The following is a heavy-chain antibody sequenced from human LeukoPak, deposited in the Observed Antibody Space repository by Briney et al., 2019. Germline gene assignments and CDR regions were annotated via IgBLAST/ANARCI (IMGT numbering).Heavy chain of an antibody. CDR2: ISHDGTTK. V-gene: IGHV3-30*18. CDR1: GFIFTNYG. CDR3: AKEPTSYSSGWYFHH. Sequence: AGGSLRLSCAASGFIFTNYGMHWVRQAPGKGLEWVAVISHDGTTKFYADSVKGRFTISRDNSKNTLDLQMYSLRAEDTAVYYCAKEPTSYSSGWYFHHSGQGTLVTVSS. J-gene: IGHJ1*01. D-gene: IGHD6-25*01.